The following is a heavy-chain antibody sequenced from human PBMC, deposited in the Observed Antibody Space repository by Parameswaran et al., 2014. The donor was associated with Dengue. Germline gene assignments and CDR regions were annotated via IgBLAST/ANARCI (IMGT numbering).Heavy chain of an antibody. Sequence: RWIRQPPGKGLEWIGEINHSGSTNYNPSLKSRVTISVDTSKNQFSLKLSSVTAADTAVYYCAITSKRRGAFDIWGQGTMVTVSS. D-gene: IGHD3-10*01. CDR2: INHSGST. V-gene: IGHV4-34*01. CDR3: AITSKRRGAFDI. J-gene: IGHJ3*02.